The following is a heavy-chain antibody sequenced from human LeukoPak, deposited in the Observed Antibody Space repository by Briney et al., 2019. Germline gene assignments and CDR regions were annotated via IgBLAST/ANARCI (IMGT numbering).Heavy chain of an antibody. J-gene: IGHJ4*02. CDR3: AFSSGYSTTYFDY. CDR1: GFTFSSYG. CDR2: ISYDGSNK. V-gene: IGHV3-30*03. D-gene: IGHD3-22*01. Sequence: PWGSLRLSCAASGFTFSSYGMHWVRQAPGKGLEWVAVISYDGSNKYYADSVKGRFTISRDNSKNTLYLQMSSLRAEDTAVYYCAFSSGYSTTYFDYWGQGTLVTVSS.